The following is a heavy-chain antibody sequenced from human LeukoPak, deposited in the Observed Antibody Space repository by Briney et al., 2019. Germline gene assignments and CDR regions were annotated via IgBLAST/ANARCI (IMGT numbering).Heavy chain of an antibody. Sequence: KPSETLSLTCTVSGVSIGTYYWSWIRQPPGKGLEWLGYIYSSGSTYYNPSLKSRVTISVDTSKKQFSLKLSSVTAADTAVYYCAREGTTHAGVDQWGQGTLVTVSS. J-gene: IGHJ4*02. D-gene: IGHD1-14*01. CDR1: GVSIGTYY. CDR3: AREGTTHAGVDQ. V-gene: IGHV4-59*01. CDR2: IYSSGST.